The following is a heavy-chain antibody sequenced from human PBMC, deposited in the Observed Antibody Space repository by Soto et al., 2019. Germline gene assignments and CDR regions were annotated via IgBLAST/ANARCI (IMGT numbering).Heavy chain of an antibody. D-gene: IGHD3-3*01. V-gene: IGHV1-69*13. Sequence: VASVKVSCKTSGGTYSTYSISWVRQAPGQGLEWMGGIIPIFGTAKYAQKFQGKVTITADESTSTAYMELSSLRSEDTAVYYCAREIFGVIISGGRDAFDIWGRGAMVTV. CDR2: IIPIFGTA. J-gene: IGHJ3*02. CDR1: GGTYSTYS. CDR3: AREIFGVIISGGRDAFDI.